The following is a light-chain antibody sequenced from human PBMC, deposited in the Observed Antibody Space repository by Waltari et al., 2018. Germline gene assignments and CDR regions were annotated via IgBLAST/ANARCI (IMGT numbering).Light chain of an antibody. CDR3: QQYNSYAWT. CDR2: KAS. CDR1: QSISSW. V-gene: IGKV1-5*03. J-gene: IGKJ1*01. Sequence: DIQMTQSPSTLYASAGDRVASTCRASQSISSWLAWYQQKPGKAPKLRIYKASSLESGVPSRFSGSGSGTEFTLTISSLQPDDFATYYCQQYNSYAWTFGQGTKVEIK.